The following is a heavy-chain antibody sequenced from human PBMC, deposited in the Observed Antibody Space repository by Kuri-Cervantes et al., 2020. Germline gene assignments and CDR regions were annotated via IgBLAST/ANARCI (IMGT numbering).Heavy chain of an antibody. V-gene: IGHV3-23*01. Sequence: GESLKIYCAASGFSFSNYAMSWVRQAPGKGLEVVSDVSGSGRDTYYTDSVKGRFTISRDNSKNILFLQMISLRVEDTAMYYCARDWAGKDFWGQGTLVTVSS. D-gene: IGHD6-19*01. CDR1: GFSFSNYA. J-gene: IGHJ4*02. CDR2: VSGSGRDT. CDR3: ARDWAGKDF.